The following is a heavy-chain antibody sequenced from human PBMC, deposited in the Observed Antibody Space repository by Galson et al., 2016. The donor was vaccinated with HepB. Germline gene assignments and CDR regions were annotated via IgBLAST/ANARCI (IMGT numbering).Heavy chain of an antibody. CDR1: GFTFGDYA. V-gene: IGHV3-49*03. J-gene: IGHJ5*02. Sequence: SLRLSCAGSGFTFGDYAMSWFRQVSGQGLEWVGFIRSQTYGGEPDYAPSVRGRFSISRDDSRSIVYLQLNSLQTDDTGGYYCARDIPQSSGRSGSEYSPWGQGTLVTVSS. CDR3: ARDIPQSSGRSGSEYSP. CDR2: IRSQTYGGEP. D-gene: IGHD6-19*01.